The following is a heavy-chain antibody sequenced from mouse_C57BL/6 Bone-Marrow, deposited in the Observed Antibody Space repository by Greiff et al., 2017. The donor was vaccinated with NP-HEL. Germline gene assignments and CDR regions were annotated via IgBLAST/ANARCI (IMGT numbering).Heavy chain of an antibody. V-gene: IGHV5-6*01. CDR3: AIHVPAWFAY. CDR2: ISSGGSYT. CDR1: GFTFSSYG. J-gene: IGHJ3*01. Sequence: EVKVVESGGDLVKPGGSLKLSCAASGFTFSSYGMSWVRQTPDKRLEWVATISSGGSYTYYQDSVKGRFTITRDNANTSLNLQMSSLKSEDTAVYYCAIHVPAWFAYWGQGTLVTVSA.